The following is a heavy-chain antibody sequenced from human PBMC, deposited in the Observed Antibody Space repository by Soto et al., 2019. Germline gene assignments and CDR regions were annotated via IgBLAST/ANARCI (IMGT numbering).Heavy chain of an antibody. J-gene: IGHJ6*02. D-gene: IGHD6-13*01. CDR3: ARIAASGRGWDV. V-gene: IGHV3-7*01. Sequence: EVQLVESGGGLVQPGGSLRLSCVDSGFTFSSYWMSWVRQAPVKGLEWVANIKQDGSEENYAASVKGRFTISRDNAKNSMYLQMNSLRVEDTAVYYCARIAASGRGWDVWGQGTTVVVSS. CDR1: GFTFSSYW. CDR2: IKQDGSEE.